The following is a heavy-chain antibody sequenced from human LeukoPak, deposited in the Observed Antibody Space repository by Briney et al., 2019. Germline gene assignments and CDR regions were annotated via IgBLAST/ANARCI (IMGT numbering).Heavy chain of an antibody. D-gene: IGHD2-2*01. CDR2: ISTSSGTM. CDR1: GFTFSTYS. V-gene: IGHV3-48*04. CDR3: AREGSAADDFDY. J-gene: IGHJ4*02. Sequence: PGGSRRLSCAASGFTFSTYSMNWVRQAPGKGLEWVSYISTSSGTMYYADSVKGQFTISRDNAQNSLYLQMNSLTAEDTAVYYCAREGSAADDFDYWGQGTLVTVSS.